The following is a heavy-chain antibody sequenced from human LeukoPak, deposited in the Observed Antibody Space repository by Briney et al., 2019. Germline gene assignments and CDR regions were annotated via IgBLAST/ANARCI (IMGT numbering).Heavy chain of an antibody. CDR2: MNPKSGDT. V-gene: IGHV1-8*03. Sequence: RRASVKVSCKASGYSFTNYDINWVRQATGQGLEWMGWMNPKSGDTGYSQKFQGRVFITRDTSINTAYMELSSLRSEDTAVYYCARSGGSYRFDPWGQGTLVTVSS. J-gene: IGHJ5*02. CDR1: GYSFTNYD. D-gene: IGHD1-26*01. CDR3: ARSGGSYRFDP.